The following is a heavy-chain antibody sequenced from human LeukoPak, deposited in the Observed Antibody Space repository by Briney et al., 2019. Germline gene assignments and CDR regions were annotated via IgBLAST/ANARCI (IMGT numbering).Heavy chain of an antibody. V-gene: IGHV3-23*01. CDR3: AKVVTMIVDGALDI. CDR2: IIGSGGST. J-gene: IGHJ3*02. CDR1: GFTFSSYA. D-gene: IGHD3-22*01. Sequence: GGSLRLSCAASGFTFSSYAMSWVRQAPGKGLVWVSAIIGSGGSTNYADSVKGRFTISRDNSKNTLYLQMNSLRAEDTAVYYCAKVVTMIVDGALDIWGPGTMVSVSS.